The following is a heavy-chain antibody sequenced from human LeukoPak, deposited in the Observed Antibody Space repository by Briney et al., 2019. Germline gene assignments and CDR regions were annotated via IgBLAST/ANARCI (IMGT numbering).Heavy chain of an antibody. D-gene: IGHD6-19*01. J-gene: IGHJ4*02. Sequence: SETLSLTCAVYGGSFSGYYWSWIRQPPGKGPEWIGEINHSGSTNYNPSLKSRVTISVDTSKNQFSLKLSSVTAADTAVYYCARGRVAGKPNDYWGQGTLVTVSS. CDR3: ARGRVAGKPNDY. V-gene: IGHV4-34*01. CDR1: GGSFSGYY. CDR2: INHSGST.